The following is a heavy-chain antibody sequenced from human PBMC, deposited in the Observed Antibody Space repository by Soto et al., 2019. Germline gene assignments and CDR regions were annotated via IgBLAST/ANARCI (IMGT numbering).Heavy chain of an antibody. V-gene: IGHV3-11*01. CDR3: ASGKWSLDY. CDR1: GISLSDNY. CDR2: ISNNDYTT. Sequence: PGGSLRLSCVASGISLSDNYMAWIRQAPGKGLEWLSYISNNDYTTYYTDSVKGRFTISRDNAKNSLYLQLNGLRVEDTAVYYCASGKWSLDYWGQGILVTVSS. D-gene: IGHD2-15*01. J-gene: IGHJ4*02.